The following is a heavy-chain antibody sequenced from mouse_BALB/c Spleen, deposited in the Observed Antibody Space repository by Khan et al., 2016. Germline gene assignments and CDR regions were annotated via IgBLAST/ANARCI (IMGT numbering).Heavy chain of an antibody. CDR2: INSDGSAI. V-gene: IGHV11-2*02. Sequence: EVQLLETGGGLVQPGGSRGLSCEGSGFTFSGFWMSWVRQTPGKTLEWIGDINSDGSAINYAPSIKDRFTIFRDNDKSTLYLQMSNVRSEDTATYVCMRGASWYVGVWGAGTTVTVAS. CDR1: GFTFSGFW. CDR3: MRGASWYVGV. J-gene: IGHJ1*01.